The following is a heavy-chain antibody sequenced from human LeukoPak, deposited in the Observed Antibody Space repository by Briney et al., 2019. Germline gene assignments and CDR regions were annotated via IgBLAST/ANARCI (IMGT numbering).Heavy chain of an antibody. CDR2: IIPIFGTA. V-gene: IGHV1-69*06. J-gene: IGHJ4*02. CDR3: ARVGAMDHYFDY. D-gene: IGHD5-18*01. Sequence: SVKVSCKASGYTFTSYGISWVRQAPGQGLEWMGGIIPIFGTANYAQKFQGRVTITADKSTSTAYMELSSLRSEDTAVYYCARVGAMDHYFDYWGQGTLVTVSS. CDR1: GYTFTSYG.